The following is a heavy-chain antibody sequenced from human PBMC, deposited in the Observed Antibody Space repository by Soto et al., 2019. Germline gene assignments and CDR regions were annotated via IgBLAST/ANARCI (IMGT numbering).Heavy chain of an antibody. CDR2: IYPGDSDT. V-gene: IGHV5-51*01. CDR3: VRRGPKEGPNYYYAMDV. CDR1: GFTFSHYW. J-gene: IGHJ6*02. Sequence: PGESLKISCQGSGFTFSHYWIGWVRQMPGKGLERMGVIYPGDSDTRYSPSFQGQATLSADKSISTAYLQWSSLKASDSAIYYCVRRGPKEGPNYYYAMDVWGQGTTVTVSS. D-gene: IGHD6-25*01.